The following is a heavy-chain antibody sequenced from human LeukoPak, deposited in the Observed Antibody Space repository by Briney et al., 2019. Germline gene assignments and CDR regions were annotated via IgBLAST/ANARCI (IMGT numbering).Heavy chain of an antibody. D-gene: IGHD3-10*01. Sequence: GGSLRLSCAASGFTFSSYEMNWVRQAPGKGLEWVSYISSSGSTIYYAESVKGRFTISRDNAKNSLYLQMNSLRAEDTAVYYCARGSAGSDPVAFDIWGQGTMVTVSS. CDR1: GFTFSSYE. CDR3: ARGSAGSDPVAFDI. V-gene: IGHV3-48*03. J-gene: IGHJ3*02. CDR2: ISSSGSTI.